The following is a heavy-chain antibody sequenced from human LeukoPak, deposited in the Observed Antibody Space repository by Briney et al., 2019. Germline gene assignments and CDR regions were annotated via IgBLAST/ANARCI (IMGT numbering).Heavy chain of an antibody. CDR3: AREDYYDSSDYPPCAFDI. D-gene: IGHD3-22*01. J-gene: IGHJ3*02. Sequence: GASVKVSCKASGYTFTSYYMHWVRQAPGQGLEWMGIINPSGGSTSYAQKFQGRVTMTRDTSTSTVYMELSSLRSEDTAVYYCAREDYYDSSDYPPCAFDIWGQGTMVTVSS. CDR2: INPSGGST. CDR1: GYTFTSYY. V-gene: IGHV1-46*01.